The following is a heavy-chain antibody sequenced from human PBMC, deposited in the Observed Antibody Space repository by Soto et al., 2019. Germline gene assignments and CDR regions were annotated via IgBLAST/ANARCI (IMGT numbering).Heavy chain of an antibody. CDR2: ISGSGGST. D-gene: IGHD3-10*01. Sequence: EVQLLESGGGLVQPGGSLRLSCAASGFSFSSYAMSWVRQAPGKGLEWVSAISGSGGSTYHADSVKGRFNISRENSKNPLYLQMNGLRAEDTAAYYCAKVVTMVRGGDYWGQGTLVTVSS. CDR3: AKVVTMVRGGDY. J-gene: IGHJ4*02. CDR1: GFSFSSYA. V-gene: IGHV3-23*01.